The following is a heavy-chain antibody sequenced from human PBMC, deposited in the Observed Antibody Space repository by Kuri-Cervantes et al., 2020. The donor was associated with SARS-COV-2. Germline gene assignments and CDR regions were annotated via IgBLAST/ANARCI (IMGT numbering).Heavy chain of an antibody. CDR1: GGSISSRSYY. D-gene: IGHD2-15*01. J-gene: IGHJ6*03. CDR3: ARQRGRYYYYYMDV. CDR2: IYYSGST. V-gene: IGHV4-39*01. Sequence: SETLSLTCTVSGGSISSRSYYWGWIRQPPGKGLEWIGSIYYSGSTNYNPSLKSRVTMSVDTSKNQFSLKLSSVTAADTAVYYCARQRGRYYYYYMDVWGKGTTVTVSS.